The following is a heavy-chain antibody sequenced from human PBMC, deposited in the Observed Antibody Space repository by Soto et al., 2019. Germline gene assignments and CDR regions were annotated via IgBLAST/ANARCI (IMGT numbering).Heavy chain of an antibody. J-gene: IGHJ4*02. V-gene: IGHV3-9*02. CDR2: ISSNSATI. CDR3: VKDMKWGGMTTIHYFDS. CDR1: GFIADDYA. D-gene: IGHD4-17*01. Sequence: EVQLVESGGGLVQPGRSLRLSCVASGFIADDYAMHWVRQAPGKGLEWVSGISSNSATINYADSVKGRFTISRDNAKNPLFRQMNSLRPEDTAFYYCVKDMKWGGMTTIHYFDSWGQGTLVTVSS.